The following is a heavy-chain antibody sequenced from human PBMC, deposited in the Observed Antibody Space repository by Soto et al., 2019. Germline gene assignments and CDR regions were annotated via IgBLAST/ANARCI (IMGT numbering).Heavy chain of an antibody. CDR3: ASPLPYSYGYYYYYYYGMDV. Sequence: GASGKVSCKASGYTFTGYYMHWVRQAPGQGLEWMGWINPNSGGTNYAQEFQGRVTMTKDTSISTAYMELSRLRSDDTAVYYCASPLPYSYGYYYYYYYGMDVWGQGTTVTVSS. D-gene: IGHD5-18*01. CDR1: GYTFTGYY. J-gene: IGHJ6*02. V-gene: IGHV1-2*02. CDR2: INPNSGGT.